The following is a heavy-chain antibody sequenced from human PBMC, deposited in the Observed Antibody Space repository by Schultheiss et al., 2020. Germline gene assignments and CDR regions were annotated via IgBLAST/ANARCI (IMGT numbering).Heavy chain of an antibody. D-gene: IGHD6-6*01. V-gene: IGHV5-51*01. Sequence: GGSLRLSCKGSGYSFTSYWIGWVRQMPGKGLEWMGIIYPGDSDTRYSPSFQGQVTISADKSISTAYLQWSSLKASDTAMYYCASQYSSSSQDAFDIWGQGTMVTLSS. CDR2: IYPGDSDT. J-gene: IGHJ3*02. CDR1: GYSFTSYW. CDR3: ASQYSSSSQDAFDI.